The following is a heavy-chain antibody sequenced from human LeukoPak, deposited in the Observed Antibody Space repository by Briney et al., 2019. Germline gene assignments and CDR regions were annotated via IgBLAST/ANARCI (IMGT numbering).Heavy chain of an antibody. CDR3: AKGRGWEASYYYYYMDV. J-gene: IGHJ6*03. D-gene: IGHD1-26*01. Sequence: GGSLRLSCAASEFTVRSYHMSWVRQAPGKGLEWVAFIRYDGSNKYYTDSVKGRFTIPRDNSKNTLYLQMNSLRAEDTAVYYCAKGRGWEASYYYYYMDVWGKGTTVTISS. CDR1: EFTVRSYH. CDR2: IRYDGSNK. V-gene: IGHV3-30*02.